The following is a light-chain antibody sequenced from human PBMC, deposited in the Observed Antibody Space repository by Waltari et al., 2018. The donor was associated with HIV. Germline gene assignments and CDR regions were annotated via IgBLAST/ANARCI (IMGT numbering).Light chain of an antibody. J-gene: IGKJ2*01. Sequence: DIVMTQSPDSLAVSLGERDTINCKSSQSLLYTSNNRNYLAWFQQKPGQPPKLLISWTSTRESGVPDRFSGAGSGTDFTLSISSLQAEDVAVYYCQQYYDSPYTFGQGTKLEIK. V-gene: IGKV4-1*01. CDR3: QQYYDSPYT. CDR2: WTS. CDR1: QSLLYTSNNRNY.